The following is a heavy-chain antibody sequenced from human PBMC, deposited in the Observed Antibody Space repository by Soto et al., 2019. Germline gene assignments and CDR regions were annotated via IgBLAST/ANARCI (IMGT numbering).Heavy chain of an antibody. CDR3: GRLEGLATISYYFDY. CDR1: GASSSSGDHY. D-gene: IGHD3-9*01. Sequence: SQTLCRTWTVSGASSSSGDHYWSWIRQPPGKGLEWIGCIYYSGSTYYNPPLESRVTISVDKSKNQFSLKLMPLSAADTAVYYCGRLEGLATISYYFDYWGQGALVTVSS. J-gene: IGHJ4*02. V-gene: IGHV4-30-4*01. CDR2: IYYSGST.